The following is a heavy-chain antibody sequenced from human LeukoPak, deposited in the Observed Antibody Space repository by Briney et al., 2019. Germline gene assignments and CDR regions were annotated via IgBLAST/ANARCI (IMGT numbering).Heavy chain of an antibody. Sequence: GGSLRLSCAASGFTFSSYWMHWVRQAPAKGLVWVSRINSDGSSTSYADSVKGRFTISSDNAKNTLYLQMNSLRAEDTAVYYCARVRQTGIVVVNHFDYWGQGTLVTVSS. CDR2: INSDGSST. J-gene: IGHJ4*02. CDR1: GFTFSSYW. V-gene: IGHV3-74*01. CDR3: ARVRQTGIVVVNHFDY. D-gene: IGHD3-22*01.